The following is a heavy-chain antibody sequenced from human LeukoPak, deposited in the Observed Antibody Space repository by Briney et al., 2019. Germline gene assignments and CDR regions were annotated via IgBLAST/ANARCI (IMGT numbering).Heavy chain of an antibody. CDR1: GFTFSSYS. CDR3: ARDPRWGIVVVPAPSGYYFDY. CDR2: ISGSSRHI. D-gene: IGHD2-2*01. V-gene: IGHV3-21*01. Sequence: PGGSLRLSCIASGFTFSSYSMNWVRQAPGKGLEWVSAISGSSRHIHYLDSVKGRLTISRDNAKNSLYLQMNSLRAEDTAVYYCARDPRWGIVVVPAPSGYYFDYWGQGTLVTVSS. J-gene: IGHJ4*02.